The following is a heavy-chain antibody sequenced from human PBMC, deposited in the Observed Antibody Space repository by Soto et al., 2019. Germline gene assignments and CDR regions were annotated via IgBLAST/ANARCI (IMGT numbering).Heavy chain of an antibody. CDR2: ISYRGTT. CDR1: GGSINSGAYH. D-gene: IGHD1-1*01. J-gene: IGHJ5*02. V-gene: IGHV4-31*03. Sequence: QVQLQESGPRLVKPSQDLSLTCTVSGGSINSGAYHWSWVRQHPGKGLEWIGAISYRGTTYSNPSLQSRMTRSVDPSKTQWSLKLSSGTAADTAGYYCARMSATGTRWFDPWGPGTLVTVSS. CDR3: ARMSATGTRWFDP.